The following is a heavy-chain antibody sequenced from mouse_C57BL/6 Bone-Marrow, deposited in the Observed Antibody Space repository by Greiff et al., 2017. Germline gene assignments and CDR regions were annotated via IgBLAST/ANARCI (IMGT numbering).Heavy chain of an antibody. Sequence: VQLQQSGAELARPGASVKLSCKASGYTFTSYGISWVKQSTGQGLEWIGEIYPRSGNTYYNEKFKGKATMTADKSSSTAYMELRSLTSEDSAVYFCARDYDYACFDYWGQGTTLTVSS. CDR3: ARDYDYACFDY. CDR2: IYPRSGNT. D-gene: IGHD2-4*01. J-gene: IGHJ2*01. V-gene: IGHV1-81*01. CDR1: GYTFTSYG.